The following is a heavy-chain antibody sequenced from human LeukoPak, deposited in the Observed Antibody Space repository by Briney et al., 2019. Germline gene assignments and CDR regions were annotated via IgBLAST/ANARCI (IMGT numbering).Heavy chain of an antibody. CDR2: ISGSGGST. J-gene: IGHJ6*02. V-gene: IGHV3-23*01. CDR3: ARLGENVPNYYYYGMDV. Sequence: PGGSLRLSCAASGFTFSSYAMSWVRHAPGKGLEWVSAISGSGGSTYYADSVKGRFTISRDNSKNTLYMQMNSLRAEDTAVYYCARLGENVPNYYYYGMDVWGQGTTVTVSS. D-gene: IGHD2-2*01. CDR1: GFTFSSYA.